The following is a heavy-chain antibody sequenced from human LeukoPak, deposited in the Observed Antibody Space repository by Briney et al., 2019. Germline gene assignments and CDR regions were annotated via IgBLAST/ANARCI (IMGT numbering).Heavy chain of an antibody. V-gene: IGHV4-4*07. CDR3: ARARITMFRNWFDP. CDR1: GGSISSYY. CDR2: IYTSGST. J-gene: IGHJ5*02. Sequence: TSETLSLTCTVSGGSISSYYWSWIRQPAGKGLEWIGRIYTSGSTNYNPSLKSRVTMSVDTSKNQFSLKLSSVTAADTAVYYCARARITMFRNWFDPWGQGTLVTVSS. D-gene: IGHD3-10*01.